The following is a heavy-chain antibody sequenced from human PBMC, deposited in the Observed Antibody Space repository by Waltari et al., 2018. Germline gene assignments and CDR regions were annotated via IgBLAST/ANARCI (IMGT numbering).Heavy chain of an antibody. D-gene: IGHD2-2*02. CDR1: GYTFTGYY. J-gene: IGHJ4*02. V-gene: IGHV1-2*02. Sequence: QVQLVQSGAEVKKPGASVKVSCKASGYTFTGYYLHWSRPAPRQGLEWMGWINPNSGGTNYAQKFQGRVTMTRDTSISTAYMELSRLRSDDTAVYYCARSDCSSTSCYTGGWNWGQGTLVTVSS. CDR2: INPNSGGT. CDR3: ARSDCSSTSCYTGGWN.